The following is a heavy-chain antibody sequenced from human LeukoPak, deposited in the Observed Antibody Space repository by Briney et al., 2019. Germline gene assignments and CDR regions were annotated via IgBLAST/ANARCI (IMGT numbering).Heavy chain of an antibody. Sequence: ASVKVSCKASGYTFTSYYMHWVRQAPGQGLEWMGIINPSGGSTSYAQKFQGRVTMTRDTSISTAYMELSRLRSDDTAVYYCLLVLYQLGLDYWGQGTLVTVSS. V-gene: IGHV1-46*01. CDR1: GYTFTSYY. J-gene: IGHJ4*02. CDR3: LLVLYQLGLDY. CDR2: INPSGGST. D-gene: IGHD2-2*01.